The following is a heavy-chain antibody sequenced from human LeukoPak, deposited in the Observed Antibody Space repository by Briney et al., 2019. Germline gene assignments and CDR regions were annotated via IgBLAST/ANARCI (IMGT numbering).Heavy chain of an antibody. V-gene: IGHV1-18*01. CDR1: GYTFTSYG. J-gene: IGHJ4*02. Sequence: GASVKVSCKASGYTFTSYGISWVRQAPGQGLEWMGWISTYNANTKYAQKFQGRVAMTTDTSTSTAYMELRNLRFDDTAFYYCARVISSSWYHHDHWGQGTLVTVSS. CDR2: ISTYNANT. D-gene: IGHD6-13*01. CDR3: ARVISSSWYHHDH.